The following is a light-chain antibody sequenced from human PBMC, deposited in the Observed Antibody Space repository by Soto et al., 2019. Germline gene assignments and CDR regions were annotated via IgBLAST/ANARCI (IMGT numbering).Light chain of an antibody. J-gene: IGLJ1*01. CDR3: QVWDRTSERYV. CDR1: DIGNNN. Sequence: YDLTQTPSVSVAPGQTARITCGGNDIGNNNVNWVQQKSGQAPVLVVYDDSDRRSGIPERFAGSNSGNMATLTISRVEAGDEADYYCQVWDRTSERYVFATGTKVTVL. CDR2: DDS. V-gene: IGLV3-21*02.